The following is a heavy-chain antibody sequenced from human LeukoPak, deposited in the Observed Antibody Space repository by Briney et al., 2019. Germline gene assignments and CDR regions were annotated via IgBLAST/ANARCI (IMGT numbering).Heavy chain of an antibody. CDR1: GFTFSSYS. J-gene: IGHJ4*02. Sequence: GGSLRLCCAASGFTFSSYSMNWVRQAPGKGLEWVSYISSSSSSIQYADSVKGRFTISRDNAKNSQYLQMNSLRAEDTAVYFCARDRWDYDYRKYFFDYWGQGTLVTVSS. CDR2: ISSSSSSI. D-gene: IGHD4-11*01. CDR3: ARDRWDYDYRKYFFDY. V-gene: IGHV3-48*01.